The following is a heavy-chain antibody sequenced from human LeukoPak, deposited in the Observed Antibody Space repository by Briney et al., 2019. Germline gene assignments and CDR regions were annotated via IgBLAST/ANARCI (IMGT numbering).Heavy chain of an antibody. V-gene: IGHV4-30-4*08. CDR2: IYYSGST. D-gene: IGHD3-22*01. J-gene: IGHJ5*02. Sequence: PSQTLSLTCTVSGGSTSSGAYSWSWIRQPPGKGLEWIGYIYYSGSTYYNPSLKSRVTMSVDTSKNPFSLKLSSVTAADTAVYYCARFYYYDSSGYYRKYNWFDPWGQGTLVTVSS. CDR3: ARFYYYDSSGYYRKYNWFDP. CDR1: GGSTSSGAYS.